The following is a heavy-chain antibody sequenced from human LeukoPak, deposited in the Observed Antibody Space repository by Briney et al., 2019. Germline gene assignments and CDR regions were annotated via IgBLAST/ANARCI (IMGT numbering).Heavy chain of an antibody. J-gene: IGHJ4*02. Sequence: PGGSLRLSCAASGFTFSSYGMHWVRQAPGKGLEWVAFIRYDGSNKYYADSVKGRFTISRDNAKNSLYLQMSSLRAEDTAVYYCARDQYYYDSSGYYYFDYWGRGTLVTVSS. CDR3: ARDQYYYDSSGYYYFDY. D-gene: IGHD3-22*01. CDR2: IRYDGSNK. V-gene: IGHV3-30*02. CDR1: GFTFSSYG.